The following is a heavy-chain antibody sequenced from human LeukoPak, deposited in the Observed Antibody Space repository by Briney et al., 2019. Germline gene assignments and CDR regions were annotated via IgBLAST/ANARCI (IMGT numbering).Heavy chain of an antibody. CDR1: GGSFSGYY. CDR3: ARALRSGYDFWSGYYFDY. D-gene: IGHD3-3*01. CDR2: IYYSGST. V-gene: IGHV4-59*01. J-gene: IGHJ4*02. Sequence: SETLSLTCAVYGGSFSGYYWSWIRQPPGKGLEWIGYIYYSGSTNYNPSLKSRVTISVDTSKNQFSLKLSSVTAADTAVYYCARALRSGYDFWSGYYFDYWGQGTLVTVSS.